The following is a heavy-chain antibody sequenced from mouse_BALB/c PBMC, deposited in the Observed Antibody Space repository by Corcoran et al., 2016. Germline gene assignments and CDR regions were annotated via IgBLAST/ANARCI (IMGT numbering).Heavy chain of an antibody. CDR2: INPYNDGT. CDR3: AMITTGPWFAY. D-gene: IGHD2-4*01. Sequence: EVQLQQSGPELVKPGASVKMSCKASGYTFTSYVMHWVKQKPGQGLEWIGYINPYNDGTKYNEKFKGKATLTSDKSSSTAYMELSSLNSEDSAVYYCAMITTGPWFAYWGQGTLVTVSA. V-gene: IGHV1S136*01. J-gene: IGHJ3*01. CDR1: GYTFTSYV.